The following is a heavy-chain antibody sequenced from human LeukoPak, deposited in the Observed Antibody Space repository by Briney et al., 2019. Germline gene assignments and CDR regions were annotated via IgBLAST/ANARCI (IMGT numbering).Heavy chain of an antibody. V-gene: IGHV3-9*03. J-gene: IGHJ4*02. CDR3: AKDILAVTGYRSTRTDY. CDR1: GFTFDDYA. Sequence: GGSLRLSCAASGFTFDDYAMHWVRQAPGKGLEWVSGISWNSGSIGYADSVKGRFTISRDNAKNSLYLQMNSLRAEDMALYYCAKDILAVTGYRSTRTDYWGQGTLVTASS. CDR2: ISWNSGSI. D-gene: IGHD6-13*01.